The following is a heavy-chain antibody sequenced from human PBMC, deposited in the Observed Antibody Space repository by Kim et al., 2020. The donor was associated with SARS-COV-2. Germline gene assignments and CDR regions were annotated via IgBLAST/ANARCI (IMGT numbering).Heavy chain of an antibody. Sequence: GGSLRLSCAASGFTFSSFAMNWVRQAPGKGLEWVSGISGSGGSTYYADSVKGRFTFSRDNSKNTLYLQMNSLRAKDTAVYYCAKDFYWDNRGAGAFDMWGQGTMV. CDR1: GFTFSSFA. CDR3: AKDFYWDNRGAGAFDM. J-gene: IGHJ3*02. V-gene: IGHV3-23*01. D-gene: IGHD3-10*01. CDR2: ISGSGGST.